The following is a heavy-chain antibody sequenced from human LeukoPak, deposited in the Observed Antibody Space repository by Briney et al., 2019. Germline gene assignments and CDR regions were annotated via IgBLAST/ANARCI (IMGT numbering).Heavy chain of an antibody. CDR1: GYTFTGYY. CDR3: ARGAPLEWVYNWFDP. J-gene: IGHJ5*02. CDR2: INPNSGGT. Sequence: ASVKVSCKASGYTFTGYYMHWVRQAPGQGLEWMGWINPNSGGTNYAQKFQGRVTMTRDTSISTAYMELSRLRSEDTAVYYCARGAPLEWVYNWFDPWGQGTLVTVSS. V-gene: IGHV1-2*02. D-gene: IGHD3-3*01.